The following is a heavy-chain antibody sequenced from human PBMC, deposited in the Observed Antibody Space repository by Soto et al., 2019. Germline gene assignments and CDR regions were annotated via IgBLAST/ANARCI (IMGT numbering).Heavy chain of an antibody. D-gene: IGHD2-2*01. Sequence: SETLSLTCTVSGGSISSGGYYWSWIRQHPGKGLEWIGYIYYSGSTYYNPSLKSRVTISVDTSKNQFSLKLSSVTAADTAVYYCAIELKMYQPPRHYYMDVWGKGTTVTVSS. CDR1: GGSISSGGYY. J-gene: IGHJ6*03. CDR3: AIELKMYQPPRHYYMDV. V-gene: IGHV4-31*03. CDR2: IYYSGST.